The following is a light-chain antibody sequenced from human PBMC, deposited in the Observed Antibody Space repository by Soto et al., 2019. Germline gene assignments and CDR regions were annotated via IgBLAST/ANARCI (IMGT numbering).Light chain of an antibody. J-gene: IGKJ4*01. V-gene: IGKV1-9*01. CDR2: AAS. CDR1: QGISRY. CDR3: QHLHSYPLT. Sequence: DIPLTQSPSFLSASAGDRVTITCRANQGISRYLAWYQQKPGKAPKLLIFAASTLHSGVPSRFSGSGSGTEFTLTISSLQHEDFATYYCQHLHSYPLTFGGGTKVEIK.